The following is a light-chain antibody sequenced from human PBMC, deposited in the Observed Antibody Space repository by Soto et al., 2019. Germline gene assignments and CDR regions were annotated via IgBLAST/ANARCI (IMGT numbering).Light chain of an antibody. CDR2: GAS. CDR3: QQYSSSPP. J-gene: IGKJ5*01. V-gene: IGKV3-15*01. CDR1: QSVSTN. Sequence: EIVMTQSPTTLSVSPGERATLSCRASQSVSTNLAWYQQKPGQVPSLLIYGASTRASGIPARFSGSGSGTAFTLTIVSLQSEDFAVYYCQQYSSSPPFGQGTRLEIK.